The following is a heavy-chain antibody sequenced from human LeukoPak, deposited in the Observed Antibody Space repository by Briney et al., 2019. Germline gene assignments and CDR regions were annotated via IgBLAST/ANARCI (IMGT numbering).Heavy chain of an antibody. CDR2: ISSSSSYI. J-gene: IGHJ6*03. CDR3: ARDQTAVAGYYMDV. CDR1: GFTFSSYS. Sequence: PGGSLRLSSAASGFTFSSYSMNWVRQAPGKGLEWVSSISSSSSYIYYADSVKGRFTISRDNAKNSLYLQMNSLRAEDTAVYYCARDQTAVAGYYMDVWGKGTTVTVSS. V-gene: IGHV3-21*01. D-gene: IGHD6-19*01.